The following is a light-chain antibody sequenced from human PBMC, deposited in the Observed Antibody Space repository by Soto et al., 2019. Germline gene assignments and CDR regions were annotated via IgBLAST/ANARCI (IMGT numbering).Light chain of an antibody. V-gene: IGKV1-12*01. CDR1: QDIRTC. CDR3: QHATTFPIT. CDR2: GAS. J-gene: IGKJ5*01. Sequence: QMTQSPSSVSAYVGDRVTITCRASQDIRTCLAWYQQKPGKAPKILIYGASTLQSGVPSRFSGSGSGTYFTLTISSLQPEDSATYYCQHATTFPITFGQGTRLEIK.